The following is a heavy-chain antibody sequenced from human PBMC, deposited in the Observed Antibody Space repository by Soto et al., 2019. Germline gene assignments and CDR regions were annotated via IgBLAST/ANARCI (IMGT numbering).Heavy chain of an antibody. V-gene: IGHV3-48*01. J-gene: IGHJ5*02. D-gene: IGHD2-15*01. CDR1: GFTFSSYS. CDR2: ISSSSTTK. CDR3: ARDGCSGSNCLNWFDP. Sequence: EVQLVESGGGLVQPGGSLGLSCAASGFTFSSYSMNWVRQAPGKGLEWVSYISSSSTTKYYADSVKGRFTISRDNAKNSLYLQMNSLRAEDTAVYYCARDGCSGSNCLNWFDPWGQGTLVTVSS.